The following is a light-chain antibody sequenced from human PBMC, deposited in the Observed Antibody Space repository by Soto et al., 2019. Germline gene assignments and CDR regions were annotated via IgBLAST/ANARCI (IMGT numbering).Light chain of an antibody. CDR1: QSSSSW. CDR3: QQYSSYPPLT. V-gene: IGKV1-5*01. CDR2: DAY. J-gene: IGKJ4*01. Sequence: DIQMTQSPSTLSDSVGDRVTIACLSSQSSSSWLARYQQKPGKAPKLLIYDAYSLESGPPSRLSGRRSGTEFTLTIASVQPEDFATYYCQQYSSYPPLTFGGGTKVDIK.